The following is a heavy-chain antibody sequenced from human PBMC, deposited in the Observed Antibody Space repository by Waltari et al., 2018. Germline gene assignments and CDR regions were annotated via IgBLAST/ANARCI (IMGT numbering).Heavy chain of an antibody. J-gene: IGHJ4*02. CDR2: INPNSGGT. CDR3: ARDWGSSSWYDFTNYYFDY. Sequence: QVQLVQSGAEVKKPGASVKVSCKASGYTFTGYYMHWVRQDPGQGLEWMGWINPNSGGTNYAQKFQGRVTMTRDTSISTAYMELSRLRSDDTAVYYCARDWGSSSWYDFTNYYFDYWGQGTLVTVSS. D-gene: IGHD6-13*01. V-gene: IGHV1-2*02. CDR1: GYTFTGYY.